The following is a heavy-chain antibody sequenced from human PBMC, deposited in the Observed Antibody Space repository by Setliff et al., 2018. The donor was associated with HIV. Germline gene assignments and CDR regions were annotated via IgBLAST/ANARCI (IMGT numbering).Heavy chain of an antibody. Sequence: ASETLSLTCAVYGGSFSGYYWSWIRQPPGKGLEWIGEINHSGSTNYNPSLKSRVTISVDTSKNKFSLKLSSVTAADTAVYYCARGRGYSGYYYYYYYMDVWGKGTTVTVSS. CDR2: INHSGST. D-gene: IGHD5-12*01. V-gene: IGHV4-34*01. CDR3: ARGRGYSGYYYYYYYMDV. CDR1: GGSFSGYY. J-gene: IGHJ6*03.